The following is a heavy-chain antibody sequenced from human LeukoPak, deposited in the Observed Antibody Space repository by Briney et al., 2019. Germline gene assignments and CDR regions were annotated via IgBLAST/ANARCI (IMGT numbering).Heavy chain of an antibody. CDR3: ARDVTAAGGIDY. V-gene: IGHV3-11*05. CDR1: GFTFSDYY. CDR2: ISSSSSYT. D-gene: IGHD6-13*01. Sequence: AGGSLRLSCAASGFTFSDYYMSWIRQAPGKGLEWFSYISSSSSYTNYADSVKGRFTISRDNAKNSLYLQMNSLRAEDTAVNYCARDVTAAGGIDYWGQGTLVTVSS. J-gene: IGHJ4*02.